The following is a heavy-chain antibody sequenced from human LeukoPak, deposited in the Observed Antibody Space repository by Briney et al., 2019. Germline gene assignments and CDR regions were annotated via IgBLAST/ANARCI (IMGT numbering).Heavy chain of an antibody. CDR3: ARESSAGLYFDY. D-gene: IGHD6-19*01. V-gene: IGHV3-13*01. Sequence: PGGSLRLSCAASGFTFSSYDMHWVRQATGKGLEWVSAIGTAGDTYYPGSVKGRFTISRENAKNSLYLQMNSLRAGDTAVYYCARESSAGLYFDYWGQGTLVTVSS. CDR2: IGTAGDT. CDR1: GFTFSSYD. J-gene: IGHJ4*02.